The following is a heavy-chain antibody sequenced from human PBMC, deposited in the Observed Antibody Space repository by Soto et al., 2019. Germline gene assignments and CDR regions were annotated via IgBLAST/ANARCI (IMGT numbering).Heavy chain of an antibody. J-gene: IGHJ4*02. Sequence: SETLCLTCAVSGGSISSCGYSWSWLRQPPGKGLEWIGYIYHSGSTYYNPSLKSRVTISVDRSKNQFSLKLSSVTAADTAVYYFARAGGLGGVLAAYWGQGTLVTVSS. V-gene: IGHV4-30-2*01. CDR1: GGSISSCGYS. D-gene: IGHD2-15*01. CDR2: IYHSGST. CDR3: ARAGGLGGVLAAY.